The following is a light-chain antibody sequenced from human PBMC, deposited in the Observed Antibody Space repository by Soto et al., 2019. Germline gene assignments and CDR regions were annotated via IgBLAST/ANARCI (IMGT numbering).Light chain of an antibody. J-gene: IGKJ2*01. CDR3: QQYGSSPYT. CDR1: QSVRNSY. CDR2: GAS. V-gene: IGKV3-20*01. Sequence: EILLTQSPGTLSLSPGERATLSCRASQSVRNSYLAWYQQKPGQAPRLLIYGASGRATGIPDRFSGSGSGKNLTLTISRLEPEDFAVYYCQQYGSSPYTFGQGTKLEI.